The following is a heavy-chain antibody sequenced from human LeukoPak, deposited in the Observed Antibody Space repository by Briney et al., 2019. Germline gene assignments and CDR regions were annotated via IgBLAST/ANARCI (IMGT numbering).Heavy chain of an antibody. V-gene: IGHV3-23*01. J-gene: IGHJ3*02. CDR3: ARSYYDSSGSWGAFDI. CDR2: INDNGGTST. D-gene: IGHD3-22*01. CDR1: GFTFSTYG. Sequence: GGTLRLSCAASGFTFSTYGMGWVRQAPGKGLEWVSSINDNGGTSTWYADSVKGRFTISRDNAKNSLYLQMNSLRAEDTAVYYCARSYYDSSGSWGAFDIWGQGTMVTVSS.